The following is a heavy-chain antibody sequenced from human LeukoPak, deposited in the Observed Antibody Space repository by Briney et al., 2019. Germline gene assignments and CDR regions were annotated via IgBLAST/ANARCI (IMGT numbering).Heavy chain of an antibody. CDR2: IRYDGSNK. CDR3: AKAKFNYYDSSGFYFDY. Sequence: GGSLRLSCAASGFTFSSYGMHWVRQAPGKGLEWVAFIRYDGSNKYYADSVKGRFTISRDNSKNTLYLQMNSLRAEDTAVYYCAKAKFNYYDSSGFYFDYWGQGTLVTVSS. CDR1: GFTFSSYG. V-gene: IGHV3-30*02. D-gene: IGHD3-22*01. J-gene: IGHJ4*02.